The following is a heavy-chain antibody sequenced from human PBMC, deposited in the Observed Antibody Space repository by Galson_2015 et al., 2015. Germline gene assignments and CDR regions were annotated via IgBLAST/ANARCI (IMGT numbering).Heavy chain of an antibody. V-gene: IGHV6-1*01. Sequence: CAISGDSVASKSATWDWIRQSPSRGLEWLGRTYYRSKWYNDYAVSVRSRITINPDTSKNQFSLLLNSVTPEDTAVYYCAREFYGMDVWGQGTTVTVSS. CDR2: TYYRSKWYN. CDR3: AREFYGMDV. CDR1: GDSVASKSAT. J-gene: IGHJ6*02.